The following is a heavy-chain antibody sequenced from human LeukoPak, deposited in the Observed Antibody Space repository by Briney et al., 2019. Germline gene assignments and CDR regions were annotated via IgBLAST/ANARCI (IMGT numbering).Heavy chain of an antibody. V-gene: IGHV4-34*01. D-gene: IGHD3-22*01. J-gene: IGHJ3*02. CDR1: GGSFSGYY. CDR3: ARAWYYYDSSGPFFDI. Sequence: SETLSLTCAVYGGSFSGYYWSWIRQPPGKGLEWIGEINHSGSTNYNPSLKSRVTISVDTSKNQFSLKLSSVTAADTAVYYCARAWYYYDSSGPFFDIWGQGTMVTVSS. CDR2: INHSGST.